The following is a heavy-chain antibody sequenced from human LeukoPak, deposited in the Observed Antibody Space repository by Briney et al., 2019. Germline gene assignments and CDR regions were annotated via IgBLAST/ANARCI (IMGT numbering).Heavy chain of an antibody. J-gene: IGHJ5*02. D-gene: IGHD3-9*01. Sequence: GASVKVSCKVSGYTLTELSMHWVRQAPGKGLEWMGGFDPEDGETIYAQKFQGRVTITADESTSTAYMELSSLRSEDTAVYYCARTPNILTGYNWFDPWGQGTLVTVSS. V-gene: IGHV1-24*01. CDR3: ARTPNILTGYNWFDP. CDR1: GYTLTELS. CDR2: FDPEDGET.